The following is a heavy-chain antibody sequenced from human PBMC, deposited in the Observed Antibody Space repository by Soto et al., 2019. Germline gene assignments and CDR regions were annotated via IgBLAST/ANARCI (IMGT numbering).Heavy chain of an antibody. J-gene: IGHJ5*02. V-gene: IGHV5-51*01. CDR3: ARRLVPNCFDP. CDR2: IYPGDSDT. CDR1: GYTFTDYW. Sequence: LGESLKISCKGSGYTFTDYWIGWVRQLPGKGLEWMGIIYPGDSDTRYSPSFQGQVTISADKSISTAYLQWSSLKASDTAMYYCARRLVPNCFDPWGQGTLVTVSS.